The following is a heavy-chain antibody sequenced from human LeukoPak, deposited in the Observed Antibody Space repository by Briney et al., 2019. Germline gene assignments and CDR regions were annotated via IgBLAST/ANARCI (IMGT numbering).Heavy chain of an antibody. V-gene: IGHV4-39*07. D-gene: IGHD6-19*01. Sequence: PSETLSLTCSVSGGSILITSHSWGWIRQSPGKGLEWIGNMDYRGTTYYNSSLKSRVTISVDRSKNHFSLRLTSVAAADTAVYYCARVSSGWYDAWFDPWGQGTLVTVSS. CDR3: ARVSSGWYDAWFDP. J-gene: IGHJ5*02. CDR2: MDYRGTT. CDR1: GGSILITSHS.